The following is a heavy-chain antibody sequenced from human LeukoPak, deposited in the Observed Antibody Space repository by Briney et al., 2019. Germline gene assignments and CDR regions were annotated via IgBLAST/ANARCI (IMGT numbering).Heavy chain of an antibody. CDR1: GGSIRSYY. V-gene: IGHV4-4*07. J-gene: IGHJ1*01. CDR2: IYSSGST. CDR3: ARDFGSASSWRGFQH. D-gene: IGHD6-19*01. Sequence: SETLSLTCTVSGGSIRSYYWIWIRQPAGKGLEWIGRIYSSGSTNYNPSLKSRVTMSIDTSKNEFSLKLSSVTAADTAVYYCARDFGSASSWRGFQHWGQGTLVTVSS.